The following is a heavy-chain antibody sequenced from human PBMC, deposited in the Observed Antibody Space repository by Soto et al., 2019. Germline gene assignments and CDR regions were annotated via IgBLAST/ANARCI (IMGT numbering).Heavy chain of an antibody. D-gene: IGHD2-15*01. Sequence: SETLSLTCTVSGGSISSSGHYWGWVRHPPGKGLEWSGTIHYSGDAYYNPSLKSRVSISVDTSKGQFSLKLNSVTAADTALYYCSRHYCSGGSCYYYGMDVWGQGTTVTVS. V-gene: IGHV4-39*01. CDR1: GGSISSSGHY. J-gene: IGHJ6*02. CDR2: IHYSGDA. CDR3: SRHYCSGGSCYYYGMDV.